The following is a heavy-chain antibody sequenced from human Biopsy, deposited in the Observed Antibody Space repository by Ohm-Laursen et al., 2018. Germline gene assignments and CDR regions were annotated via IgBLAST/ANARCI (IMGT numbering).Heavy chain of an antibody. CDR3: ARETNSTGWPYYCFYGMDV. V-gene: IGHV4-59*01. D-gene: IGHD2/OR15-2a*01. CDR2: IYYSGST. CDR1: GGSISSDY. Sequence: SETLSLTCAVSGGSISSDYWSWIRQTPGKGLEWIGYIYYSGSTYYNPSLKSRVTISVDTSKNQFSLRLNSVTAADTAVYYCARETNSTGWPYYCFYGMDVWGQGTTVTVSS. J-gene: IGHJ6*02.